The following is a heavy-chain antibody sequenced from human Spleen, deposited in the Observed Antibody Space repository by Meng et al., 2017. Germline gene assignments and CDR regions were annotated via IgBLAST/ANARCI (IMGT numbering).Heavy chain of an antibody. Sequence: GESLKISCAASGFTFSSFAMSWVRQAPGKGLEWVSGINWNGGSTGYADSVKGRFTISRDNAKNSLYLQMNSLRAEDTALYYCARRTYYYDSSGSWDYWGQGTLVTVSS. V-gene: IGHV3-20*04. CDR2: INWNGGST. D-gene: IGHD3-22*01. CDR1: GFTFSSFA. CDR3: ARRTYYYDSSGSWDY. J-gene: IGHJ4*02.